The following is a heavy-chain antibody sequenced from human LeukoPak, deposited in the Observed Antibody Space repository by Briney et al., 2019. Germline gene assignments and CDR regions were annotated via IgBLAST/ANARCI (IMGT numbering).Heavy chain of an antibody. V-gene: IGHV5-51*01. Sequence: GESLKISCKGSGYSFTNYWIGWVRQMPRKGLEWMGIIDPGDSDTRYSPSFQGQVTISADKSISTAYLQWSSLKASDTAMFYCARRYCSGTRCYYFDYWGQGTLVTVSP. CDR1: GYSFTNYW. J-gene: IGHJ4*02. CDR2: IDPGDSDT. CDR3: ARRYCSGTRCYYFDY. D-gene: IGHD2-2*01.